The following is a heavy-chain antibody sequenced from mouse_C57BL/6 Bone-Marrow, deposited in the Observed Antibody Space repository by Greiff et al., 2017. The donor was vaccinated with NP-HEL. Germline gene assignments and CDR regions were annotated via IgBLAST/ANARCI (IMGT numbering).Heavy chain of an antibody. CDR3: ARDTDSSGPAWFAY. Sequence: EESGPGLVKPSQSLSLTCSVTGYSITSGYYWNWIRQFPGNKLEWMGYISYDGSNNYNPSLKNRISITRDTSKNQFFLKLKSLTTENTATYYCARDTDSSGPAWFAYWGQGTLVTVSA. CDR2: ISYDGSN. D-gene: IGHD3-2*02. CDR1: GYSITSGYY. J-gene: IGHJ3*01. V-gene: IGHV3-6*01.